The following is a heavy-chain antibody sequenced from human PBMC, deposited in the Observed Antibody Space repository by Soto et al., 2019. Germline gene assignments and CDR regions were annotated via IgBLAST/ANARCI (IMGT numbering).Heavy chain of an antibody. CDR1: GFTFSSYG. CDR2: ISYDGSNK. Sequence: GGSLRLSCAASGFTFSSYGMHWGRQAPGKGLEWVAVISYDGSNKYYADSVKGRFTISRDNSKNTLYLQMNSLRAEDTAVYYCAKDYYDSSGYYPGFDYYYGVDVWGQGTTVTVSS. J-gene: IGHJ6*02. D-gene: IGHD3-22*01. V-gene: IGHV3-30*18. CDR3: AKDYYDSSGYYPGFDYYYGVDV.